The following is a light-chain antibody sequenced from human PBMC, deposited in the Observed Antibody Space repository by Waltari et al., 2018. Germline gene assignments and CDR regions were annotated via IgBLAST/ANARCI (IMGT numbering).Light chain of an antibody. V-gene: IGLV3-1*01. CDR1: TLEDKY. Sequence: SYEVTQPPSVSVSPGQTATIACSGDTLEDKYTAWFQQKPGQSPALIIYRDNRRPPGIPERFLGSKSGDTATLTISGTQAMDEGDYYCQAWDSSSAVFGGGTKLTVL. CDR2: RDN. J-gene: IGLJ3*02. CDR3: QAWDSSSAV.